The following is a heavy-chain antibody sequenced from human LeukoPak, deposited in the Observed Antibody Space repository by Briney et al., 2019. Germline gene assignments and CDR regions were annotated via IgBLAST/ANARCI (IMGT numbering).Heavy chain of an antibody. J-gene: IGHJ3*02. D-gene: IGHD3-3*01. V-gene: IGHV4-38-2*01. Sequence: SETLSLTCAVSGYSISSGYHWGWIRQPPGKGLEWIGSMSHSGSTYYNPSLKSRVTISVDTSKNQFSLKLSSVTAADTAVYYCARTYYDFWSGYYRAFDIWGQGTMVTVSS. CDR2: MSHSGST. CDR3: ARTYYDFWSGYYRAFDI. CDR1: GYSISSGYH.